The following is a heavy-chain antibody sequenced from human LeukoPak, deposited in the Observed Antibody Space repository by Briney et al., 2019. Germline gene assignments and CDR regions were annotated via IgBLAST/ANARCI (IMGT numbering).Heavy chain of an antibody. CDR1: GFTFSSYE. V-gene: IGHV3-48*03. CDR3: AREGGSDCNFDY. CDR2: ISSSGSTI. J-gene: IGHJ4*02. D-gene: IGHD2-21*02. Sequence: PGGSLRLSCAASGFTFSSYEMNWVRQAPGKGLEWVSYISSSGSTIYYADSVKGRFTISRDNAKNPLYLQMNSLRAEDTAVYYCAREGGSDCNFDYWGQGTLVTVSS.